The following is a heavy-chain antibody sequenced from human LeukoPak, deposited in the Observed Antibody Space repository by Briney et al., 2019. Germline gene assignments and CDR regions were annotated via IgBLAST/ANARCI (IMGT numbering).Heavy chain of an antibody. J-gene: IGHJ4*02. Sequence: SETLSLTCTVSSGSLGSYYWNWLRQPAGKGLEWIGHIYTSGSTNYNPSLKSRVTMSVDTSKNQFSLKLNSVTAADTVFYYCAREYSSSSGKALDYWGQGTLVTVSS. D-gene: IGHD6-6*01. V-gene: IGHV4-4*07. CDR2: IYTSGST. CDR1: SGSLGSYY. CDR3: AREYSSSSGKALDY.